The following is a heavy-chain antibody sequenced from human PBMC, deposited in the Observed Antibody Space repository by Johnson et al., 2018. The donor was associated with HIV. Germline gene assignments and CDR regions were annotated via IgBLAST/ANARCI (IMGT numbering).Heavy chain of an antibody. V-gene: IGHV3-30*03. CDR2: ISYDGSNK. CDR3: ARGPDGRTFGNVAFDI. J-gene: IGHJ3*02. CDR1: GFTFSSYG. D-gene: IGHD2/OR15-2a*01. Sequence: QVQLVESGGGLVQPGRSLRLSCAASGFTFSSYGMHWVRQAPGKGLEWVAVISYDGSNKYYADSVKGRFTISRDNSKNTLYLQMNSLRAEDTAVYYCARGPDGRTFGNVAFDIWGQGTMVTVSS.